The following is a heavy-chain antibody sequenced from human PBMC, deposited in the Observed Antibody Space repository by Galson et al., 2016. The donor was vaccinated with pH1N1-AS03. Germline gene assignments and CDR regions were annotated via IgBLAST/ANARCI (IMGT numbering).Heavy chain of an antibody. J-gene: IGHJ5*02. CDR2: IDWDDDK. V-gene: IGHV2-70*11. CDR3: ARGYSGSYFHWFDP. Sequence: VKPTQTLTVTCTFSGFSLTTSGMCVSWIRQPPGKALEWLARIDWDDDKYYTTSLKTRLTIPQDTSKNQVVLTMTDMDPVDTATYYCARGYSGSYFHWFDPWGQGTLVTVSS. D-gene: IGHD1-26*01. CDR1: GFSLTTSGMC.